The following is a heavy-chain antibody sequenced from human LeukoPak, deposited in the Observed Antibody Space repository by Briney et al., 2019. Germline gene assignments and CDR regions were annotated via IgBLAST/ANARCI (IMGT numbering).Heavy chain of an antibody. CDR3: ARVKTTVTSQYFDY. D-gene: IGHD4-17*01. Sequence: GRSLRLSCAASGFTFSSYAMHWVRQAPGKGLEWVAVISYDGSNKHYADSVKGRFTISRDNSKNTLYLQMNSLRAEDTAVYYCARVKTTVTSQYFDYWGQGTLVTVSS. J-gene: IGHJ4*02. V-gene: IGHV3-30-3*01. CDR1: GFTFSSYA. CDR2: ISYDGSNK.